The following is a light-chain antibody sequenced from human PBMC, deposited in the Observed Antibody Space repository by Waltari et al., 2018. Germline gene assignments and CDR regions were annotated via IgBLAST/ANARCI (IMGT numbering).Light chain of an antibody. CDR3: QQRST. J-gene: IGKJ2*01. CDR1: ESLTSY. Sequence: EIVLTQSPATLSLSPGERATLSCRASESLTSYLAWYQHKPGQAPRLLIYDTPNRATGIPARFSGSGSGADFTLIISSLEPEDFGVYYCQQRSTFGQGTKLEIK. V-gene: IGKV3-11*01. CDR2: DTP.